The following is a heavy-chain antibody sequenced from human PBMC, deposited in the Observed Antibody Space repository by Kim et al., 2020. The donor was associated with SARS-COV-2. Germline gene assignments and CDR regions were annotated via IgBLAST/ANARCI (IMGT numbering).Heavy chain of an antibody. Sequence: SETLSLTCAVYGGSFSGYYWSWIRQPPGKGLEWIGEINHSGSTNYNPSLKSRVTISVDTSKNQFSLKLSSVTAADTAVYYCARIDYQYDYVWGSYRYTPFDYWGQGTLVTVSS. CDR2: INHSGST. CDR1: GGSFSGYY. V-gene: IGHV4-34*01. J-gene: IGHJ4*02. CDR3: ARIDYQYDYVWGSYRYTPFDY. D-gene: IGHD3-16*02.